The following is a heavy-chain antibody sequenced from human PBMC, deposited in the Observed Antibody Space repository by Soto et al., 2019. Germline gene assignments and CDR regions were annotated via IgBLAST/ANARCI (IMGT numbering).Heavy chain of an antibody. J-gene: IGHJ5*02. Sequence: QVQLVQSGAEVKKPGSSVKVSCKASGGTFSSYTISWVRQAPGQGLEWMGRIIPILGIANYAQKFQGRVTITAXXSXSXXYMELSSLRSEDTAVYYCARSNMVRGATRHRWFDPWGQGTLVTVSS. D-gene: IGHD3-10*01. V-gene: IGHV1-69*02. CDR3: ARSNMVRGATRHRWFDP. CDR2: IIPILGIA. CDR1: GGTFSSYT.